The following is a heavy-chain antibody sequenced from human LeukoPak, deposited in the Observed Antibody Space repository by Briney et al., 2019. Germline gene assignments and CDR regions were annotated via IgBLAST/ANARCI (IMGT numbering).Heavy chain of an antibody. CDR2: IVGSSST. CDR3: ARIGAGSSRDY. Sequence: GGSLRLSCAASGFTFSNCAMTWVRQAPGKGLEWVSSIVGSSSTYYADSLKGRFTISRDNAKNSLYLQMNSLRAEDAAVYYCARIGAGSSRDYWGQGTLVTVSS. D-gene: IGHD6-13*01. V-gene: IGHV3-21*01. J-gene: IGHJ4*02. CDR1: GFTFSNCA.